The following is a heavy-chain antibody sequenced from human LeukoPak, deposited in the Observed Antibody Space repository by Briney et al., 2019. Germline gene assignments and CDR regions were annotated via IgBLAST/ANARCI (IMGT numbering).Heavy chain of an antibody. CDR2: IYHSGST. J-gene: IGHJ4*02. D-gene: IGHD2-15*01. CDR3: VREILYCSGGSCYRGPFDN. CDR1: GGSISSSGYY. Sequence: SETLSLTCTVSGGSISSSGYYWSWIRQPPGKGLEWIGYIYHSGSTYYNPSLKSRVTISVDRSKNQFSLKLSSVTAADTAVYYCVREILYCSGGSCYRGPFDNWGQGTLVTVSA. V-gene: IGHV4-30-2*01.